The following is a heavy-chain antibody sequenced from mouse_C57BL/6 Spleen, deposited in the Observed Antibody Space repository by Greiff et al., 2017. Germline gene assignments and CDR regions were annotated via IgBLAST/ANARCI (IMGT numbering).Heavy chain of an antibody. D-gene: IGHD2-4*01. Sequence: QVHVKQPGAELVRPGSSVKLSCKASGYTFSSYWMDWVKQRPGQGLEWIGNIYPSDSETHYNQKFKDKATLTLDKSPSTAYMQLSSLTSEDSAVYYCARSGDYDVFDYWGQGTTLTVSS. CDR1: GYTFSSYW. V-gene: IGHV1-61*01. J-gene: IGHJ2*01. CDR3: ARSGDYDVFDY. CDR2: IYPSDSET.